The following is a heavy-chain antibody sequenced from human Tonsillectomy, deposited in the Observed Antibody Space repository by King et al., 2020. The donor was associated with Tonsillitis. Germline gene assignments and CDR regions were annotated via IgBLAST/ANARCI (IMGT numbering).Heavy chain of an antibody. D-gene: IGHD3-9*01. V-gene: IGHV3-9*01. CDR2: ISWNSGNI. Sequence: VQLVESGGGLVQPGRSLRLSCAASGFTFNDYAMHWVRQAPGKGLEWVAGISWNSGNISYADSVKDRFTISRDNAKNSLYLQMNSLRAEDTALYYCAKDTNYDILTGYFDYWGQGTLVTVSS. J-gene: IGHJ4*02. CDR1: GFTFNDYA. CDR3: AKDTNYDILTGYFDY.